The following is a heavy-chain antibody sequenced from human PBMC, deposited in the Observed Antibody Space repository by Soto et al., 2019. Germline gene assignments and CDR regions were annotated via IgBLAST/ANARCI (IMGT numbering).Heavy chain of an antibody. V-gene: IGHV3-23*01. J-gene: IGHJ4*02. Sequence: GGYLRLSCAASGFTFSNYALNWVCQAPGKGLERVSAISGSGGSTYYADSVKGRFTISRDNSKNTLYLQMNSLRADDTAVYYCAKAHRGFYFDYWGQGTLVTASS. CDR1: GFTFSNYA. CDR3: AKAHRGFYFDY. CDR2: ISGSGGST. D-gene: IGHD3-10*01.